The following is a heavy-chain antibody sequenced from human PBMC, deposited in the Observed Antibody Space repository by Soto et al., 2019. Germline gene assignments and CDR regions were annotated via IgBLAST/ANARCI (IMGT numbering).Heavy chain of an antibody. V-gene: IGHV3-53*01. J-gene: IGHJ6*02. Sequence: GGSLRLSCAASGFTVSSNYMSWVRQAPGKGLEWVSVIYSGGSTYYADSVKGRFTISRDNSKNTLYLQMNSLRAEDTAVYYCARDPASSGSYYRHYGMDVWGQGTTVTVSS. CDR2: IYSGGST. CDR3: ARDPASSGSYYRHYGMDV. CDR1: GFTVSSNY. D-gene: IGHD1-26*01.